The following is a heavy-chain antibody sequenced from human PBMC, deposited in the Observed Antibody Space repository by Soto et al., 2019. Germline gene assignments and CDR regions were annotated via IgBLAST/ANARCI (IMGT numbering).Heavy chain of an antibody. J-gene: IGHJ2*01. Sequence: EASVKVSCKASGYTLTSYDINWVRQATGQGLEWMGWMNPNSGNTGYAQKFQGRVTMTRNTSISTAYMELSSLRSEDTAVYYCARIGGYYVGDWYFDLWGRGTLVTVSS. CDR2: MNPNSGNT. CDR1: GYTLTSYD. CDR3: ARIGGYYVGDWYFDL. V-gene: IGHV1-8*01. D-gene: IGHD3-22*01.